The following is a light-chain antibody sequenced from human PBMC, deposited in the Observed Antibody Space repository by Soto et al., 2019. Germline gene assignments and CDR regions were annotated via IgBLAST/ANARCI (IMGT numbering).Light chain of an antibody. V-gene: IGLV2-23*01. CDR3: CSNAAGSTYV. Sequence: SVLTRPASVSGSPGRSIASACTGTSSDVGSHNLVSWYQQYPGKAPKLIIFEASKRPSGVSNRFSGSKSGSTASLTISGLQAEDEADYYCCSNAAGSTYVFGSGTKVTV. J-gene: IGLJ1*01. CDR2: EAS. CDR1: SSDVGSHNL.